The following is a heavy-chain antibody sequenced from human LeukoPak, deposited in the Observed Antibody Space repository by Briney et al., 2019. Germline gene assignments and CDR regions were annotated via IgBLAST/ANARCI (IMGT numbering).Heavy chain of an antibody. D-gene: IGHD1-26*01. Sequence: ASVKVSCKVSGYTLTELSMRWVRQAPGKGLEWMGGFDPEDGETIYAQKFQGRVTMTEDTSTDTAYMELSSLRSEDTAVYYCATDVIVGATRWVNYFDYWGQGTLVTVSS. V-gene: IGHV1-24*01. J-gene: IGHJ4*02. CDR1: GYTLTELS. CDR3: ATDVIVGATRWVNYFDY. CDR2: FDPEDGET.